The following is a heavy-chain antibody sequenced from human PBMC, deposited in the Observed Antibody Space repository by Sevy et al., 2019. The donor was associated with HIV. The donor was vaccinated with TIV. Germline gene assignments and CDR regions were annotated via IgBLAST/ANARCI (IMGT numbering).Heavy chain of an antibody. CDR2: IYYRGST. CDR3: ARHGAAVATGKDAFDI. V-gene: IGHV4-39*01. Sequence: SETLSLTCTVSGASITSSDYYWGWIRQPPGKGLEWIASIYYRGSTYYTPSLKRRVTMSVDTSQNRFSLKLSSVTAADTAVFYCARHGAAVATGKDAFDIWGQGTMVTVSS. CDR1: GASITSSDYY. J-gene: IGHJ3*02. D-gene: IGHD6-13*01.